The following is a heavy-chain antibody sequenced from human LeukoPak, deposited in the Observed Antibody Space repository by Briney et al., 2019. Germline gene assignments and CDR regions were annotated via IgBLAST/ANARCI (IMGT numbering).Heavy chain of an antibody. CDR3: ARADREYCSGGSCYSAYYFDY. CDR2: ISAYNGNT. CDR1: GYTFTSYG. V-gene: IGHV1-18*01. J-gene: IGHJ4*02. D-gene: IGHD2-15*01. Sequence: ASVKVSCKASGYTFTSYGISWVRQAPGQGLEWMGWISAYNGNTNYAQKLQGRVTMTTDTSTSTAYMELRSLRSDDTAVYHCARADREYCSGGSCYSAYYFDYWGQGTLVTVSS.